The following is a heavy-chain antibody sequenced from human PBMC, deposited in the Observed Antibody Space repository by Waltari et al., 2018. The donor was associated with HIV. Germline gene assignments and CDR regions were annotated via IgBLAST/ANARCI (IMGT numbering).Heavy chain of an antibody. CDR2: IYWDDDK. D-gene: IGHD2-15*01. CDR1: GFSLSTSGVG. J-gene: IGHJ4*02. Sequence: QITLKESGPTLVKPTQTLTLTCTFSGFSLSTSGVGVGWIRQPPGKALEWLALIYWDDDKRYSPSLKSRLTITKDTSKNQVVLTMTNMDPVDTATYYCAHSGSPNRPTQKTLGYCSGGSCSRPTVDYWGQGTLVTVSS. CDR3: AHSGSPNRPTQKTLGYCSGGSCSRPTVDY. V-gene: IGHV2-5*02.